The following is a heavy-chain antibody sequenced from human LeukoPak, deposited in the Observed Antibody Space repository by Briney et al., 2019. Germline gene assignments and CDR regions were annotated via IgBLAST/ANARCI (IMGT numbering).Heavy chain of an antibody. Sequence: ASVKVSCKVSGYTLTELSMHWVRQAPGKGLEWMGGFDPEDGETIYAQKFQGRVTMTEDTSTDTAYMELSSLRSEDTAVYYCAVSLTGKYYFDYWGQGTLVTVSS. J-gene: IGHJ4*02. CDR1: GYTLTELS. V-gene: IGHV1-24*01. CDR3: AVSLTGKYYFDY. D-gene: IGHD1-20*01. CDR2: FDPEDGET.